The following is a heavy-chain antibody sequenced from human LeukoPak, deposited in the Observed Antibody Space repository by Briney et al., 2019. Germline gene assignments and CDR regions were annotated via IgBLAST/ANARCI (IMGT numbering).Heavy chain of an antibody. CDR3: ASTYYYGSGSYRLDY. CDR2: INHSGST. CDR1: GGSFSGYY. V-gene: IGHV4-34*01. D-gene: IGHD3-10*01. J-gene: IGHJ4*02. Sequence: PSETLSLTCAVYGGSFSGYYWSWIRQPPGKGLEWIGEINHSGSTNYNPSLKSRVTISVDTSKNQFSLKLSSVTAADTAVYYCASTYYYGSGSYRLDYWGQGTLVTVSS.